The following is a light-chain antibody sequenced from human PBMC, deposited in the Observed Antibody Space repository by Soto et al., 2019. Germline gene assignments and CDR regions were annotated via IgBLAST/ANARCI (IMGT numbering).Light chain of an antibody. J-gene: IGKJ5*01. Sequence: EIVLTQCPATLSLSPGERATLSCRASQSVSSYLAWYQQKPGQAPRLLIYDASNRATGIPARFSGSGSGTDFTLTISSLGPEDFAVYYCQQRSNWPLTFCQGRRLEVK. CDR1: QSVSSY. CDR3: QQRSNWPLT. CDR2: DAS. V-gene: IGKV3-11*01.